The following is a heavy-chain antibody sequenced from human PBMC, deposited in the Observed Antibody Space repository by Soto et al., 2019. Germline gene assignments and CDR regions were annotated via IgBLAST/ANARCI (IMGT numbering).Heavy chain of an antibody. Sequence: ASVKVSCKASGYTFTSYGISWVRQAPGQGLEWMGWISANNGNTNYAQKLQGRVTMTTDTSTSTAYMELRSLRSDDTAVYYCAAVPDIVVVPAARRGEYYYGMDVWGQGTTVTVSS. CDR1: GYTFTSYG. CDR2: ISANNGNT. D-gene: IGHD2-2*01. V-gene: IGHV1-18*01. J-gene: IGHJ6*02. CDR3: AAVPDIVVVPAARRGEYYYGMDV.